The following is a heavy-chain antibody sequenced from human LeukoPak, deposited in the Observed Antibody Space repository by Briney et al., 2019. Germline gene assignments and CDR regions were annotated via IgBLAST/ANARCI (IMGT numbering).Heavy chain of an antibody. CDR2: ISYDGSNK. Sequence: GESLKISCAASGFTFSSYAMHWVRQAPGKGLEWVAVISYDGSNKYYADSVKGRFTISRDNSKNTLYLQMNSLRAEDTAVYYCARARPFDYWGQGTLVTVSS. CDR3: ARARPFDY. V-gene: IGHV3-30-3*01. CDR1: GFTFSSYA. J-gene: IGHJ4*02.